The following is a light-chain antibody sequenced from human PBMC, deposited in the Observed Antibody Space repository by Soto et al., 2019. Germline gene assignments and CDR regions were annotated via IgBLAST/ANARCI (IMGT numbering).Light chain of an antibody. V-gene: IGKV3-20*01. CDR2: GAS. Sequence: NVLTECPGILALCPGERATLSCRASQSVSSSYLAWYQQKPGQAPRLLIYGASSRATGIPDRFSGSGSGTDFTLTISRLEPEDFAVYYCQQSSSYPLTFGGETEVDIK. CDR3: QQSSSYPLT. J-gene: IGKJ4*01. CDR1: QSVSSSY.